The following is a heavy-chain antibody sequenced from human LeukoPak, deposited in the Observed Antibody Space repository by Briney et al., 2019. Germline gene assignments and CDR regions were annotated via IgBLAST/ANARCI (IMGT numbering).Heavy chain of an antibody. D-gene: IGHD4-17*01. V-gene: IGHV3-23*01. CDR1: GFTFSSYA. J-gene: IGHJ6*03. Sequence: GGSLRLSCAASGFTFSSYAMSWVRQAPGKGLEWVSAISGSGGSAYYADSVKGRFTISRDNSKNTLYLQMNSLRAEDTAVYYCARGYYGDYEGGYYYYMDVWGKGTTVTVSS. CDR2: ISGSGGSA. CDR3: ARGYYGDYEGGYYYYMDV.